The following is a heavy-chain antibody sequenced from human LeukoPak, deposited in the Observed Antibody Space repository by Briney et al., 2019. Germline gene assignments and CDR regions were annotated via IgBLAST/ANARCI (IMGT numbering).Heavy chain of an antibody. J-gene: IGHJ4*02. V-gene: IGHV3-74*01. CDR2: INGDGSST. CDR3: AEMIVGATFDY. Sequence: GGSLRLSCAASGFTFSSYWMHWVRQAPGKGLVWVSRINGDGSSTSYADSVKGRFTISRDNAKNTLYLQMNSLRAEDTAVYYCAEMIVGATFDYWGQGTLVTVSS. D-gene: IGHD1-26*01. CDR1: GFTFSSYW.